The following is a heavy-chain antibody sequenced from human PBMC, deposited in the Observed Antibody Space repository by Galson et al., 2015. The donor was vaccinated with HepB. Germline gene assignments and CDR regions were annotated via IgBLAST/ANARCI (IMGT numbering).Heavy chain of an antibody. J-gene: IGHJ6*03. CDR2: INHSGDT. Sequence: SETLSLTCAVYGTSLKAYSWSWIRQSPGKGLEWIGEINHSGDTNYNPSLKSRVAMSVATSRNQFSLKLTSLTVADTAVYFLARDGNFGHSSLDKSLSYMDVWGKGTTVTVSS. D-gene: IGHD1-14*01. CDR3: ARDGNFGHSSLDKSLSYMDV. V-gene: IGHV4-34*01. CDR1: GTSLKAYS.